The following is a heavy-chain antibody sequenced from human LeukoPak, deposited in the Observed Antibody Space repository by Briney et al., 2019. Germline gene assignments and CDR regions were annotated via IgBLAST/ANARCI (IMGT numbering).Heavy chain of an antibody. J-gene: IGHJ4*02. V-gene: IGHV4-4*02. Sequence: PSETLSLTCTVSGGSISSNWWSWVRQPPGKGLEWIGQIFHSGSTSYSPSLKSRVTISVDKSKNQFSLRLTSVTAADTAVYYCARSPTKRVPEDYWGQGTLVTVSS. CDR1: GGSISSNW. D-gene: IGHD2-2*01. CDR2: IFHSGST. CDR3: ARSPTKRVPEDY.